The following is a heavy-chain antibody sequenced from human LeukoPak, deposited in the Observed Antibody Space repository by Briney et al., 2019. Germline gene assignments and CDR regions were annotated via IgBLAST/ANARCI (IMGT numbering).Heavy chain of an antibody. CDR3: ARGKASGGYSGYGLDAFDI. Sequence: PGGSLRLSCAASGFTFSSYWMHWVRQAPGKGLVWVSRINSDGSYTSYADSVKGRFTTSRDNAKNTLYLQMNSLRAEDTAVYYCARGKASGGYSGYGLDAFDIWGQGTMVTVSS. D-gene: IGHD5-12*01. J-gene: IGHJ3*02. V-gene: IGHV3-74*01. CDR2: INSDGSYT. CDR1: GFTFSSYW.